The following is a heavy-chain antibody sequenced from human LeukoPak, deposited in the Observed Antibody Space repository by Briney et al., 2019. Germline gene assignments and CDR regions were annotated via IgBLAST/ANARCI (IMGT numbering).Heavy chain of an antibody. V-gene: IGHV3-20*03. D-gene: IGHD4-17*01. CDR2: ITGTGRET. CDR3: AMDPNGDYLGAFDF. J-gene: IGHJ3*01. CDR1: ELTLIAYG. Sequence: GGSLDPPFTGPELTLIAYGLTWVRKPPGKGLEWVSAITGTGRETRYGESVKGRFTVSRDNARNTLYLEMKYLRVEDAAVYYCAMDPNGDYLGAFDFWGQGTLVTVSS.